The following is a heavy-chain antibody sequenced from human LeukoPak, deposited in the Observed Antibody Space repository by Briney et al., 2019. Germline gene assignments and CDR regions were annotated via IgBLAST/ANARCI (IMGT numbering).Heavy chain of an antibody. J-gene: IGHJ4*02. V-gene: IGHV3-23*01. Sequence: GGSLRLSCVASGFTFSNYAMSWVRQAPGKGLEWVSAIVGSGATTYYADSVKGRFTISRDNSKNTLFLHMHSLRAEDTALYYCAKWGDYDLLTGYYDSDYWGQGTLVTVSS. D-gene: IGHD3-9*01. CDR1: GFTFSNYA. CDR2: IVGSGATT. CDR3: AKWGDYDLLTGYYDSDY.